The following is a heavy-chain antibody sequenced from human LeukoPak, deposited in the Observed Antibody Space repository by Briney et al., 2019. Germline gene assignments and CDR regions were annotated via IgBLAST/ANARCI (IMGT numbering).Heavy chain of an antibody. CDR2: ISGDERRT. D-gene: IGHD3-10*01. CDR3: VRDDGYYYGSGTYYRH. V-gene: IGHV3-74*01. CDR1: GFTFRSYW. Sequence: PGGSLRLSCAASGFTFRSYWMHWVRQAPGKGVVWVSHISGDERRTTYADSVQGRFTTSRDNAKNTLYLQMNSLRVEDTAVYYCVRDDGYYYGSGTYYRHWGQGTLVTVSS. J-gene: IGHJ4*02.